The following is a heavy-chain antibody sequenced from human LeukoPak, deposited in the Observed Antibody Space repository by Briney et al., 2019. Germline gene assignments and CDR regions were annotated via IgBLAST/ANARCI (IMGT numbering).Heavy chain of an antibody. J-gene: IGHJ4*02. D-gene: IGHD3-10*01. CDR2: MNPNSGNT. V-gene: IGHV1-8*02. CDR1: GYTFTGYY. Sequence: ASVKVSCKASGYTFTGYYMHWVRQAPGQGLEWMGWMNPNSGNTGYAQKFQGRVTMTRNTSISTAYMELSSLRSEDTAVYYCARGLLWFGELLGGFGWGQGTLVTVSS. CDR3: ARGLLWFGELLGGFG.